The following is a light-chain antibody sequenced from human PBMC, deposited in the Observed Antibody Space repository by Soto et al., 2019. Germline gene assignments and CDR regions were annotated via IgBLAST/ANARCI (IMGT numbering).Light chain of an antibody. V-gene: IGKV2-30*01. Sequence: DVVMTQSPLSLPVTVGQPASVPXRSNQSLLCSDGIAYFSRXQQRQGXSPRXXXYKXSNLDSGVPARLSGSGSGTDFALKISRVEAEYFGVYYCMQGTHGTITFGQGTRLDIK. CDR2: KXS. J-gene: IGKJ5*01. CDR3: MQGTHGTIT. CDR1: QSLLCSDGIAY.